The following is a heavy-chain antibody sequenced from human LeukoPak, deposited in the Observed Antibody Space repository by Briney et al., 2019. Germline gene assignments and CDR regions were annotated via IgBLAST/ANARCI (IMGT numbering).Heavy chain of an antibody. Sequence: GESLKISCKGSGYSFTSYWIGWVRQMPGKGLEWMGIIYPGDSDTRYSPSFQGQVTISADKSISTAYLQWSSLKASDTAMYYCARFRCCRTRCVNYYYYYGMDVWGQGTTVTVSS. CDR1: GYSFTSYW. D-gene: IGHD2-2*01. CDR2: IYPGDSDT. CDR3: ARFRCCRTRCVNYYYYYGMDV. J-gene: IGHJ6*02. V-gene: IGHV5-51*01.